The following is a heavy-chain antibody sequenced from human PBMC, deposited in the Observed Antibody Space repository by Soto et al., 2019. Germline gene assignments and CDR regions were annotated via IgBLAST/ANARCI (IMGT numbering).Heavy chain of an antibody. J-gene: IGHJ3*02. V-gene: IGHV3-30*18. CDR3: AKSGVLRFLEWLQKTHDAFDI. CDR1: GFTFSSYG. D-gene: IGHD3-3*01. Sequence: GGSLRLSCAASGFTFSSYGMHWVRQAPGKGQEWVAVISYDGSNKYYADSVKGRFTISRDNSKNTLYLQMNSLRAEDTAVYYCAKSGVLRFLEWLQKTHDAFDIWGQGTMVTVSS. CDR2: ISYDGSNK.